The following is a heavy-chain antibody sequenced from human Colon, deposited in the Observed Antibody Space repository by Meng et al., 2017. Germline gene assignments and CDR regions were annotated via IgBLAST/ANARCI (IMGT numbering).Heavy chain of an antibody. J-gene: IGHJ4*02. CDR2: INHSGST. CDR3: ARGLFDY. Sequence: VRLQRWGGGLLRASATLSLTWAVYGGSFSGYYGSWIRQPPGKGLEWIGEINHSGSTNCNPSLKSRVTISVDTSKNQFSLKLSSVTAAETAVYYCARGLFDYWGQGTLVTVSS. CDR1: GGSFSGYY. V-gene: IGHV4-34*01.